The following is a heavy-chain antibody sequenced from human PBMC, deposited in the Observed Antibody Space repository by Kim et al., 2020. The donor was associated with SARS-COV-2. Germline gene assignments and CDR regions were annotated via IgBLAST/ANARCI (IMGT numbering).Heavy chain of an antibody. CDR3: VRALGSGGPGVAY. D-gene: IGHD3-10*01. CDR1: GFIFSNYG. J-gene: IGHJ4*03. CDR2: ANCCEGAS. V-gene: IGHV3-74*01. Sequence: GGSLRLSCAASGFIFSNYGMHWVRQAPGKGLVCVSRANCCEGASVYADFVKGRFTISRDNAKNTLYLQMNSLRAEDTSIYYCVRALGSGGPGVAYWGHGILVSVSP.